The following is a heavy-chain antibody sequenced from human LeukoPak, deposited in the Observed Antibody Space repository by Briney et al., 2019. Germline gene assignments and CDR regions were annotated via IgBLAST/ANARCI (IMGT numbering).Heavy chain of an antibody. Sequence: ASVKVSCKASGYTFTSYCMHWVRQAPGQGLEWMGIINPSGGSTSYAQKFQGRVTMTRDTSTSTVHMELSSLRSEDTAVYYCARYSSGYYQYFDYWGQGTLVTVSS. J-gene: IGHJ4*02. CDR1: GYTFTSYC. V-gene: IGHV1-46*01. CDR2: INPSGGST. D-gene: IGHD3-22*01. CDR3: ARYSSGYYQYFDY.